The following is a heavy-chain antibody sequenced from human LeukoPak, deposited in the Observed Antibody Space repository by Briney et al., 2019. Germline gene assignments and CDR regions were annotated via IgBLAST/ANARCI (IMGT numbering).Heavy chain of an antibody. CDR2: IGVRTGQT. D-gene: IGHD6-13*01. Sequence: GASVKVSCKASGYRFVSRGFTWVRQAPGQGLEWMGWIGVRTGQTQFAQQFRDRFTMTTNTSTTTAFMELKSLRPDDTAVYYCVRDNSGLAGVSLDLWGQGTQVIVSS. V-gene: IGHV1-18*01. CDR3: VRDNSGLAGVSLDL. CDR1: GYRFVSRG. J-gene: IGHJ4*02.